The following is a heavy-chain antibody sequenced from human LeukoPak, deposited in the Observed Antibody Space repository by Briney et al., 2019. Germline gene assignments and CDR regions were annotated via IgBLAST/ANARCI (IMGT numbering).Heavy chain of an antibody. V-gene: IGHV3-21*01. CDR2: ISSSSSYI. J-gene: IGHJ4*02. Sequence: GGSLRLSCAASGFTFSSYSMNWGPQAPGKGLEWVSYISSSSSYIYYADSVKGRFTISRDNAKNSLYLQMNSLRAEETAVYYCARDTMVRGVIIEDYWGQGTLVTVSS. CDR3: ARDTMVRGVIIEDY. D-gene: IGHD3-10*01. CDR1: GFTFSSYS.